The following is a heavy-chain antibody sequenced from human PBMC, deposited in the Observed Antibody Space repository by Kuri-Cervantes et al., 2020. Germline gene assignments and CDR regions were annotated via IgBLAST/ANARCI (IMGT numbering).Heavy chain of an antibody. Sequence: GGSLRLSCAASGFTFSSYAMSWVRQAPGKGLEWVSAISGSGGSTYYADSVKGRFTTSRDNSKNTLYLQMNSLRAEDTAVYYCAKSVGYCSGGSCYSYWGQGTLVTVSS. CDR1: GFTFSSYA. V-gene: IGHV3-23*01. CDR2: ISGSGGST. D-gene: IGHD2-15*01. J-gene: IGHJ4*02. CDR3: AKSVGYCSGGSCYSY.